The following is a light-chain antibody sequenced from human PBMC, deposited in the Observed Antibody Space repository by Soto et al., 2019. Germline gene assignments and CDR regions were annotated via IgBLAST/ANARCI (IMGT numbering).Light chain of an antibody. Sequence: SVLTQPPSVSSAPGQKVPISCSGSRSNIGNNYVSWYQQLPGTAPKLLIYDNNKRPSGIPDRFSGSKSGTSATLGITGLQTGDEADYYCGTWDSSLSAYVFGTGTKVTVL. CDR3: GTWDSSLSAYV. V-gene: IGLV1-51*01. CDR1: RSNIGNNY. CDR2: DNN. J-gene: IGLJ1*01.